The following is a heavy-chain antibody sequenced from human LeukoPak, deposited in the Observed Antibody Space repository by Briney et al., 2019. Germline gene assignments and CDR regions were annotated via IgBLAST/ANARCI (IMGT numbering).Heavy chain of an antibody. CDR2: ISAYNGNT. Sequence: ASVKVSCKASGYTFTNYGVSWVRQAPGQGLEWMGWISAYNGNTNYAQKFQGRVTMTTDTSTSTAYMELRSLRSDDTAVYYCARDYNWGYFDYWGQGTLVTVSS. CDR1: GYTFTNYG. CDR3: ARDYNWGYFDY. D-gene: IGHD3-16*01. J-gene: IGHJ4*02. V-gene: IGHV1-18*01.